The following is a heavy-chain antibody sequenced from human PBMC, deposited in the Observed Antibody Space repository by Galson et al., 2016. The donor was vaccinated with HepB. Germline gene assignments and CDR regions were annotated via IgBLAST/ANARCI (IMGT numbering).Heavy chain of an antibody. Sequence: SLRLSCAASGFTFSTYAMSWVRQAPGKGLQWVSGISGGGVSTHYADSVKGRFTISRDNSKNALHLQMNSLRAEDTAMYFCARHFSGSYLGQGTLVTVSS. CDR3: ARHFSGSY. CDR2: ISGGGVST. V-gene: IGHV3-23*01. CDR1: GFTFSTYA. J-gene: IGHJ4*02. D-gene: IGHD3-22*01.